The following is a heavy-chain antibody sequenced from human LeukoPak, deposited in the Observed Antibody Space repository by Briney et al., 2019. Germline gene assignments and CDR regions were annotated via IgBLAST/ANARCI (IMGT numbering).Heavy chain of an antibody. V-gene: IGHV4-61*01. Sequence: SETLSLTCTVSGGSVSSGSYYWSWIRQPPGKGLEWIGYIYYSGSTNYNPSLKSRVTISVDTSKNQFSLKLSSVTAADTAVYYCAGLVGRYSSGLYYYYFDYWGQGTLVTVSS. D-gene: IGHD3-22*01. CDR1: GGSVSSGSYY. J-gene: IGHJ4*02. CDR3: AGLVGRYSSGLYYYYFDY. CDR2: IYYSGST.